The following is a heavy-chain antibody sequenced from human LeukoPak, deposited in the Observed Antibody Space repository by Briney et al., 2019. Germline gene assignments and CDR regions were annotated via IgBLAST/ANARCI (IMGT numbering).Heavy chain of an antibody. J-gene: IGHJ5*02. D-gene: IGHD2-2*01. CDR1: GGSISSGDYY. CDR3: ARGIVVPAAMGFDP. CDR2: IYYSGST. Sequence: PSETLSLTXTVSGGSISSGDYYWSWIRQPPGKGLEWIGYIYYSGSTYYNPSFKSRVTISVDTSKNQFSLKLSSVTAADTAVYYCARGIVVPAAMGFDPWGQGTLVTVSS. V-gene: IGHV4-30-4*08.